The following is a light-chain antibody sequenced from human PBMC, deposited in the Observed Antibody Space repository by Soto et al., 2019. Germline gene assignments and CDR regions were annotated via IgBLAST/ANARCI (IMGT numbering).Light chain of an antibody. V-gene: IGKV3-20*01. Sequence: EIVLTQSPGTLSLSPGEGATLTCRASQAIRSTSLVWYQKKPGQAPRLLMYSGSTRASGFPDRFSGRGFETDFTLTITEVEPEDFALYYCQHYSDSTWTFGQGTRVEI. CDR3: QHYSDSTWT. J-gene: IGKJ1*01. CDR2: SGS. CDR1: QAIRSTS.